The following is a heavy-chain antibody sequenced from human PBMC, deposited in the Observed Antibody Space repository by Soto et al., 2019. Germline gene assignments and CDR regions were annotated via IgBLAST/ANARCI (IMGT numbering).Heavy chain of an antibody. CDR2: ISAYNGNT. CDR3: ARDRRRFLEWLLAY. Sequence: QVQLVQSGAEVKKPGASVKVSCKASGYTFTSYGISWVRQAPGQGLEWMGWISAYNGNTNYAQKLQGRVTMTTDTSPSTGYMELRSLRSDDTAVYYCARDRRRFLEWLLAYWGQGTLVTVSS. J-gene: IGHJ4*02. CDR1: GYTFTSYG. D-gene: IGHD3-3*01. V-gene: IGHV1-18*01.